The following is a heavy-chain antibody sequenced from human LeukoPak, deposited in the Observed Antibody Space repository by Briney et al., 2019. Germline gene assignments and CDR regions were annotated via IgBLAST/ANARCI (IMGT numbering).Heavy chain of an antibody. J-gene: IGHJ4*02. CDR3: ARGVITMIVVVNDY. Sequence: GGSLRLSCAASGFTFSSYSMNWVRQAPGKGLEWVSSISSSSSYIYYADSVKGRFTISRDNAKNSLYLQMNSLRAEDTAMYYCARGVITMIVVVNDYWGQGTLVTVSS. V-gene: IGHV3-21*01. CDR1: GFTFSSYS. D-gene: IGHD3-22*01. CDR2: ISSSSSYI.